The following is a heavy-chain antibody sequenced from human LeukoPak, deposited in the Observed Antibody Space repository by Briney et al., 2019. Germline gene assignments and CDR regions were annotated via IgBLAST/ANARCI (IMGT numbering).Heavy chain of an antibody. Sequence: GGSLRLSCAASGFTFSSYSMNWVRQAPGKGLEWVSYISSSSTIYYADSVKGRFTISRDNAKNSLYLQMNSLRAEDTAVYYCARDSWWQSRVRGAFDIWGQGTMVTVSS. CDR2: ISSSSTI. CDR3: ARDSWWQSRVRGAFDI. CDR1: GFTFSSYS. V-gene: IGHV3-48*04. D-gene: IGHD2-15*01. J-gene: IGHJ3*02.